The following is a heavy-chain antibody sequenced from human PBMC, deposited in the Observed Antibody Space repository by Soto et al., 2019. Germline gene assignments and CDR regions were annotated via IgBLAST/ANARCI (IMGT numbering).Heavy chain of an antibody. J-gene: IGHJ4*02. CDR2: LHFSGNS. D-gene: IGHD6-13*01. V-gene: IGHV4-30-4*01. CDR1: GGSITGFDHY. CDR3: ASRAALADAEFVN. Sequence: PLSLTCTVSGGSITGFDHYWSWIRQPPGRGLEWIGYLHFSGNSYYNPSLNSRAAISLETSKRQFSLNLRSVTAADTAVYFGASRAALADAEFVNWGPGILVTVYS.